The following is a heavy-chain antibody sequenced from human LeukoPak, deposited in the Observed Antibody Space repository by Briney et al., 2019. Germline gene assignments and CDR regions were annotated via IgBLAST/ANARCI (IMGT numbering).Heavy chain of an antibody. D-gene: IGHD6-13*01. Sequence: ASVKVSCKASGGTFSSYAISWVRQAPGQGLEWMGGIIPIFGTANYAQKFQGRVTITTDESTSTAYMELSSLRSEDTAVYYCARCEPISQAATYAFDIWGQGTMVTVPS. J-gene: IGHJ3*02. CDR3: ARCEPISQAATYAFDI. CDR1: GGTFSSYA. V-gene: IGHV1-69*05. CDR2: IIPIFGTA.